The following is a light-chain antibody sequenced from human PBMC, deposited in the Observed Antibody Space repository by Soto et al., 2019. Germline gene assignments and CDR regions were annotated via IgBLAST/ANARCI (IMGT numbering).Light chain of an antibody. CDR1: QSVLCSSHSRNH. CDR3: QQYSSNPRT. Sequence: DIVMTQSPDSLAVSLGERATVNCKSSQSVLCSSHSRNHLTCLAWYQQRPGQPPKLLIYWASTRESGVPDRFSGSGSGTDFTLTISSLQAEDVAVYYCQQYSSNPRTFGQGTKVEIK. CDR2: WAS. V-gene: IGKV4-1*01. J-gene: IGKJ1*01.